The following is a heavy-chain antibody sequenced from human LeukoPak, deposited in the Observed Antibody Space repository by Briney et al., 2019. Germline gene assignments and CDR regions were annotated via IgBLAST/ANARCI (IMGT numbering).Heavy chain of an antibody. V-gene: IGHV4-31*03. CDR1: GGSISSGGYY. Sequence: PSETLSLPCTVSGGSISSGGYYWSWIRQHPGKGLEWIGYIYYSGSTYYNPSLKSRVTISVDTSKNQFSLKLSSVTAADTAMYYCARSRKAAGKSVYFDYWGQGTLVTVSS. J-gene: IGHJ4*02. CDR2: IYYSGST. CDR3: ARSRKAAGKSVYFDY. D-gene: IGHD6-13*01.